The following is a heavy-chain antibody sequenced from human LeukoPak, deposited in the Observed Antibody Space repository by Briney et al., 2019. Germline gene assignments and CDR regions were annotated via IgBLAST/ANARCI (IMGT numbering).Heavy chain of an antibody. V-gene: IGHV1-69*05. CDR3: ARGGAAAVSYYYYYMDV. J-gene: IGHJ6*03. Sequence: SVKVSCKASVGTFSIYAISWVRQAPGKGLEWMGGIILIFGTANYAQKFQGRVTITTDESTSTAYMGLSSLRSEDMAVYYCARGGAAAVSYYYYYMDVWGKGTTVTVSS. CDR2: IILIFGTA. D-gene: IGHD6-13*01. CDR1: VGTFSIYA.